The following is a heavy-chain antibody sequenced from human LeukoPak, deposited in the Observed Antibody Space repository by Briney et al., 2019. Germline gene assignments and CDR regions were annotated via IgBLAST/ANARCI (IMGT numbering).Heavy chain of an antibody. CDR3: ARAIMHPGEQWLDQGAFDI. CDR1: GFTFSSYS. V-gene: IGHV3-21*01. Sequence: PGGSLRLSCAASGFTFSSYSMNWVRQAPGKGLEWVSSISSSSSYIYYADSVKGRFTISRDNAKNSLYLQMNSLRAEDTAVYYCARAIMHPGEQWLDQGAFDIWGQGTMVTVSS. D-gene: IGHD6-19*01. CDR2: ISSSSSYI. J-gene: IGHJ3*02.